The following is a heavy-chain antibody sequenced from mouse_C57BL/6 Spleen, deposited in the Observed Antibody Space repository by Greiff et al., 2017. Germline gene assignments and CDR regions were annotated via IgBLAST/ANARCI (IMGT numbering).Heavy chain of an antibody. CDR1: GYTFTSYW. J-gene: IGHJ3*01. V-gene: IGHV1-50*01. CDR2: IDPSDSYT. D-gene: IGHD2-5*01. Sequence: QVQLQQPGAELVKPGASVKLSCKASGYTFTSYWMQWVKQRPGQGLEWIGEIDPSDSYTNYNQKFKGKATLTVDTSSSTAYMQLSSLTSEDSAVYYCARSAYYSNSPYWGQGTLVTVSA. CDR3: ARSAYYSNSPY.